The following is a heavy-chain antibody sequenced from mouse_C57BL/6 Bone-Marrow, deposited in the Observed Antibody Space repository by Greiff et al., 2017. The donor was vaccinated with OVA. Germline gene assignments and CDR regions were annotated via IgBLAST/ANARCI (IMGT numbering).Heavy chain of an antibody. J-gene: IGHJ2*01. CDR3: ARDLVVTTGYYFDY. CDR2: ISDGGSYT. D-gene: IGHD2-12*01. Sequence: EVKVVESGGGLVKPGGSLKLSCAASGFTFSSYAMSWVRQTPEKRLEWVATISDGGSYTYYPDNVKGRFTISRDNAKNNLYLQMSHLKSEDTAMYYCARDLVVTTGYYFDYWGQGTTLTVSS. V-gene: IGHV5-4*01. CDR1: GFTFSSYA.